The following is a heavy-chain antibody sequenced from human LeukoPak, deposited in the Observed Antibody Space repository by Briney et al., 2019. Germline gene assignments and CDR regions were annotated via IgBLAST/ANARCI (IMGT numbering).Heavy chain of an antibody. Sequence: ASLKVSCKASGYTFTNYGISWVRQAPGQGLEWMGWISVYNGNTKNAQKLQGRVTMTTDTSASTAYVEVRSLRSDDTAVYYCVRDNAGVFDYWGQGSLVTVFS. CDR1: GYTFTNYG. D-gene: IGHD3-10*01. V-gene: IGHV1-18*01. CDR3: VRDNAGVFDY. CDR2: ISVYNGNT. J-gene: IGHJ4*02.